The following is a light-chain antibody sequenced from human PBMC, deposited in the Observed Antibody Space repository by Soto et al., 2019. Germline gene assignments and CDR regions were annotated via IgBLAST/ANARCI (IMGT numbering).Light chain of an antibody. CDR2: DAS. CDR1: QSVSNY. V-gene: IGKV3-11*01. CDR3: QEGSYWPPLYT. Sequence: EIVLTQSPATLSLSPGEGATLPCRASQSVSNYLAWYQQKPGQAPRLLIYDASNRATGVPARFSGSGSGTDFTLTISSLEPEDFAVYYCQEGSYWPPLYTFGQGTKLDIK. J-gene: IGKJ2*01.